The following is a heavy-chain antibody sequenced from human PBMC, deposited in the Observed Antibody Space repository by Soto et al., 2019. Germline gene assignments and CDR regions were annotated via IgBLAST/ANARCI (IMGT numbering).Heavy chain of an antibody. CDR1: GYSFTNYD. Sequence: ASVKVSCKASGYSFTNYDISWVRQAPGQGLEWMGWISPYNGDTNYAQKLQGRVTMTTDTSTSTAYMELRSLRSDDTAVYYCARYCSSTSCDHYFDYWGQGTLVTVSS. CDR3: ARYCSSTSCDHYFDY. V-gene: IGHV1-18*01. CDR2: ISPYNGDT. J-gene: IGHJ4*02. D-gene: IGHD2-2*01.